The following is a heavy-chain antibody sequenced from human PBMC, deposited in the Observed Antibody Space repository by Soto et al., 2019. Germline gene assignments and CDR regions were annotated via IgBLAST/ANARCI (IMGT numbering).Heavy chain of an antibody. D-gene: IGHD1-26*01. Sequence: QVQLVESGGGVVQPGRSLRLSCAASGFTFSSYGMHWVRQAPGKGLEWVAVISYDGSNKYYADSVKGRFTISRDNSKNTLYLQMNSLRAEDTAVYYCAKGREEGFDSWGQGTLVTVSS. CDR1: GFTFSSYG. CDR3: AKGREEGFDS. CDR2: ISYDGSNK. V-gene: IGHV3-30*18. J-gene: IGHJ4*02.